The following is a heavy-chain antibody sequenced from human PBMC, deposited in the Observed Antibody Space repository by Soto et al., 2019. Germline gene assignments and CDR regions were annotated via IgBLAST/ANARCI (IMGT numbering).Heavy chain of an antibody. Sequence: PGGSLRLSCAASGFTFSSYAMSWVRQAPGKGLEWVSRINSDGSSTSYADSVKGRFTISRDNAKNTLYLQMNSLRAEDTAVYYCARGIVPAAIGYFYYYYMDVWGKGTTVTVSS. CDR3: ARGIVPAAIGYFYYYYMDV. D-gene: IGHD2-2*02. J-gene: IGHJ6*03. CDR2: INSDGSST. V-gene: IGHV3-74*01. CDR1: GFTFSSYA.